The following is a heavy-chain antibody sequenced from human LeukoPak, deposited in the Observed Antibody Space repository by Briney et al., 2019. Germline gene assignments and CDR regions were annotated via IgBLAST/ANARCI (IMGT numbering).Heavy chain of an antibody. CDR1: GFTFSSYA. Sequence: SGGSPRLSCAASGFTFSSYAMSWVRQAPGKGLEWVSAISGSGGSTYYADSVKGRFTISRDNSKNTLYLQMNSLRAEDTAVYYCAKDLGVGVTKNDAFDIWGQGTMVTVSS. D-gene: IGHD1-26*01. V-gene: IGHV3-23*01. CDR2: ISGSGGST. J-gene: IGHJ3*02. CDR3: AKDLGVGVTKNDAFDI.